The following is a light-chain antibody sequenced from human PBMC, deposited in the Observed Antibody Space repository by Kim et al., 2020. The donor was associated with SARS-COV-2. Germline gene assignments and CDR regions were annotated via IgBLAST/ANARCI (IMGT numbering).Light chain of an antibody. Sequence: QRVTISCPGSYFNIGAGYDVHWYQQLPGTAPKLLIYGNSNRPSGVPDRFSGSKSGTSASLAITGLQAEDEADYYCQSYDSSLSGAIFGGGTKVTVL. CDR2: GNS. J-gene: IGLJ2*01. CDR1: YFNIGAGYD. V-gene: IGLV1-40*01. CDR3: QSYDSSLSGAI.